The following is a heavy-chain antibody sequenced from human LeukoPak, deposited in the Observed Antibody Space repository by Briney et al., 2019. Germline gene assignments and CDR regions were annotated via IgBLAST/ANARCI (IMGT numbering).Heavy chain of an antibody. V-gene: IGHV3-23*01. D-gene: IGHD6-19*01. J-gene: IGHJ5*02. Sequence: PGGSLRLSCVASGFTCTGYAMSWVRQAPGEGLDWVSAISGSADGTYYADSVKGRFTISRDNSKNTLYLQMNILRAEDTAIYYCAKDRSSSGWFPWFDPWGQGTLVTVSS. CDR2: ISGSADGT. CDR3: AKDRSSSGWFPWFDP. CDR1: GFTCTGYA.